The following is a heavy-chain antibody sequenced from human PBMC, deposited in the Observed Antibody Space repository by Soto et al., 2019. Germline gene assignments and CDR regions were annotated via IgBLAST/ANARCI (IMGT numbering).Heavy chain of an antibody. J-gene: IGHJ4*02. V-gene: IGHV3-53*01. CDR2: IFSGGTT. CDR1: GFTVISNY. CDR3: ARMLRDVNGWPPLFDY. D-gene: IGHD2-15*01. Sequence: PGGSLRLSCAASGFTVISNYMNWVRQAPGKGLEWVSVIFSGGTTYYADSVKGRFTISRDTSKNTVYLQMNSLRAEDTAVYYCARMLRDVNGWPPLFDYWGQGTLVTVSS.